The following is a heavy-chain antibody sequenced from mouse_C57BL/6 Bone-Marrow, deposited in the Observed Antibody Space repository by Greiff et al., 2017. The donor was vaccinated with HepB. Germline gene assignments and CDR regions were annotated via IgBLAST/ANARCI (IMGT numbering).Heavy chain of an antibody. Sequence: VQLQQSGAELVRPGTSVKMSCKASGYTFTNYWIGWAKQRPGHGLEWIGDIYPGGGYTNYNEKFKGKATLTADKSSSTAYMQFSSLTSEDSAIYYCARREIRRLRSGGYYYAMDYWGQGTSVTVSS. V-gene: IGHV1-63*01. CDR2: IYPGGGYT. CDR1: GYTFTNYW. J-gene: IGHJ4*01. CDR3: ARREIRRLRSGGYYYAMDY. D-gene: IGHD2-4*01.